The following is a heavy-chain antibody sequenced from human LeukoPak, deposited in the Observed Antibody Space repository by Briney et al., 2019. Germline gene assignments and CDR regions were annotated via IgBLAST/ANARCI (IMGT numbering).Heavy chain of an antibody. J-gene: IGHJ4*02. CDR2: IYYSGST. Sequence: SETLSLTCTVSGGPISSYYWSWIRQPPGKGLEWIGYIYYSGSTNYNPSLKSRVTISVDTSKNQFSLKLNSVTAADTAVYYCARGTDPEDCWGQGTLVTVSS. V-gene: IGHV4-59*01. CDR1: GGPISSYY. D-gene: IGHD1-1*01. CDR3: ARGTDPEDC.